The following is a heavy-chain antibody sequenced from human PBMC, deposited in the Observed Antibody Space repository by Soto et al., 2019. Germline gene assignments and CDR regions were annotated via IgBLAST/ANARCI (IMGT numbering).Heavy chain of an antibody. Sequence: SVKVSCKASGGTFSSYAISWVRQAPGQGLEWMGGIIPIFGTANYAQKFQGRVTITADKSTSTAYMELSSLRSEDTAVYYCARNYYDSSGYWLYGMDVWGQGTTVTVSS. J-gene: IGHJ6*02. CDR1: GGTFSSYA. CDR3: ARNYYDSSGYWLYGMDV. V-gene: IGHV1-69*06. D-gene: IGHD3-22*01. CDR2: IIPIFGTA.